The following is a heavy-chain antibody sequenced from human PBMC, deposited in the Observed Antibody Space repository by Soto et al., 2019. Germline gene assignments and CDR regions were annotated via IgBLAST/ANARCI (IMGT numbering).Heavy chain of an antibody. V-gene: IGHV1-46*01. D-gene: IGHD5-12*01. J-gene: IGHJ4*02. CDR3: ARPTIPIWVGRAPLDS. Sequence: GSSVKVSCKATGYPFRIYYIHWVRQAPGQGLEWMGIIKPSGGGTGYSQKFQGRLIMTRDTSTSTVYMELRDLRSDDTAVYFCARPTIPIWVGRAPLDSWGQGTLVTVSS. CDR2: IKPSGGGT. CDR1: GYPFRIYY.